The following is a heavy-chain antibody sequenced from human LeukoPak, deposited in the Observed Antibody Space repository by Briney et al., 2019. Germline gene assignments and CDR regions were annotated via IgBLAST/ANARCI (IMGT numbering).Heavy chain of an antibody. Sequence: ASVKVSCKTSGYTFSNYVLTWVRQAPGQGLEWMGRISTYTGDSNYAQKLQGRVTMTTDTSTSTAYMELRSLRSDDTAVYYCARDSSSWSDAFDIWGQGTMVTVSS. CDR1: GYTFSNYV. J-gene: IGHJ3*02. CDR3: ARDSSSWSDAFDI. V-gene: IGHV1-18*01. D-gene: IGHD6-13*01. CDR2: ISTYTGDS.